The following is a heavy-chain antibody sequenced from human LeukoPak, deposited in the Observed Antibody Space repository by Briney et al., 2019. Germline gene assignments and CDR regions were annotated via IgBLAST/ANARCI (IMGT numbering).Heavy chain of an antibody. CDR3: ARGSEFFDP. CDR1: GGSISSSGYF. Sequence: SETLSLTCTVSGGSISSSGYFWSWIRQLPGKGLEWIGYIYDNESAYYNPSLKSRVTLSVDMSKNQFSLKLTSVTAADTAVYYCARGSEFFDPWGQGTLVTVSS. CDR2: IYDNESA. J-gene: IGHJ5*02. V-gene: IGHV4-31*03. D-gene: IGHD3-10*01.